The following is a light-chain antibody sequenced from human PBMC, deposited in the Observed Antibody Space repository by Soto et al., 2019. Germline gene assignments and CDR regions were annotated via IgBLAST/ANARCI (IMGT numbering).Light chain of an antibody. Sequence: QSVLTQPASLSGAPEQPITISCTRTSSDISAYDYVAWFQHHPGKAPKLMIAEVNNRPAGLSNRISGSKSGNTAYLTVSGLQAEDEADYYCTAHADSNNYVFGTGTKVTL. V-gene: IGLV2-14*01. CDR2: EVN. CDR1: SSDISAYDY. J-gene: IGLJ1*01. CDR3: TAHADSNNYV.